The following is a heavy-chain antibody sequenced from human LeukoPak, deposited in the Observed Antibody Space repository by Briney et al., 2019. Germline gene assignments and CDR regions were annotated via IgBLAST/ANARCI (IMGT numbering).Heavy chain of an antibody. J-gene: IGHJ1*01. D-gene: IGHD6-19*01. V-gene: IGHV3-53*01. CDR1: GFTVSSNY. Sequence: AGGSLRLSCAASGFTVSSNYMSWVRQAPGKGLEWVSAIYSGGSTYYADSVKGRFTISRDNSKNTLYLQMNSLRAEDTAVYYCARGGIAVPERYFQHWGQGTPVTVSS. CDR3: ARGGIAVPERYFQH. CDR2: IYSGGST.